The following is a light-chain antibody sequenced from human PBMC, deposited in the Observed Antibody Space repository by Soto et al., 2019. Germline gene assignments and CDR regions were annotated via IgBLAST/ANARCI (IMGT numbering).Light chain of an antibody. J-gene: IGKJ2*01. Sequence: DIQMTQSPSTLSASVGDRVTITCRASQSNLAWYQQRPREAPKLLIYGGSSLESGVPSRFSGSESGTEFTLTTSSLQPTDFAPYSFHQYATSSPTFGQGTKLEI. V-gene: IGKV1-5*01. CDR2: GGS. CDR3: HQYATSSPT. CDR1: QSN.